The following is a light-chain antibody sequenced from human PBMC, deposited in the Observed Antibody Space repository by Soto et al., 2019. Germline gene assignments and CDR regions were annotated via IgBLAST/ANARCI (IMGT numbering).Light chain of an antibody. CDR1: QSVNNY. CDR2: GAS. CDR3: QQYNNWPTWT. V-gene: IGKV3-15*01. Sequence: IVLTQSPGTLSLSPGERATLFCRASQSVNNYLAWYQQRPGQAPRLLIYGASTRATGIPARFSGSGSGTEFTLTISSLQSEDFAVYYCQQYNNWPTWTFGQGTKVDI. J-gene: IGKJ1*01.